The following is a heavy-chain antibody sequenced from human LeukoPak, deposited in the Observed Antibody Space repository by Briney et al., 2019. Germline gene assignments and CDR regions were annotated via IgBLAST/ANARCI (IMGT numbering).Heavy chain of an antibody. CDR3: AREGYYYDGSFEY. CDR2: ISHSGSS. Sequence: SETLSLTCAVSGYSISSGYFWAWIRQPPGKGLEWIGSISHSGSSYSKPSLKSRVIISVDTSNNQFSLKLTSVTAADTATYYCAREGYYYDGSFEYWGQGIRVAVSS. V-gene: IGHV4-38-2*02. J-gene: IGHJ4*02. CDR1: GYSISSGYF. D-gene: IGHD3-22*01.